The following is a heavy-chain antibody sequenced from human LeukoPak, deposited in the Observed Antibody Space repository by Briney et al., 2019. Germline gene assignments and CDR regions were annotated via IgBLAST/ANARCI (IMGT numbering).Heavy chain of an antibody. CDR2: IYYSGSA. J-gene: IGHJ6*03. CDR1: GGSISSYY. CDR3: AGLVNHYYYMDV. V-gene: IGHV4-59*01. D-gene: IGHD3-9*01. Sequence: SETLSLTCTVSGGSISSYYWSWIRQPPGKGLEWIGYIYYSGSANYNPSLKSRVTISVDTSKNQFSLKLSSVTAADTAVYYCAGLVNHYYYMDVWGKGTTVTISS.